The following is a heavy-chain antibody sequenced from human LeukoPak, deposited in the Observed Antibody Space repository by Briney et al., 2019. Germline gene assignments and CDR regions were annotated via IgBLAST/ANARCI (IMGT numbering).Heavy chain of an antibody. D-gene: IGHD3-22*01. V-gene: IGHV4-4*07. CDR3: AREGYYYDSSGYYYRGEPDY. CDR1: GGSISSYY. Sequence: SETLSLTCTVSGGSISSYYWSWIRQPARKGLEWIGRIYTSGSTNYNPSLKSRVTMSVDTSKNQFSLKLSSVTAADTAVYYCAREGYYYDSSGYYYRGEPDYWGQGTLVTVSS. CDR2: IYTSGST. J-gene: IGHJ4*02.